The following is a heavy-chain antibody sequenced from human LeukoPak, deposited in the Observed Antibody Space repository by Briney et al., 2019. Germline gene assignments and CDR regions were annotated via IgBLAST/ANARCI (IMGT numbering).Heavy chain of an antibody. V-gene: IGHV4-39*01. CDR2: IYYSGST. J-gene: IGHJ4*02. CDR1: GGSISSSSYY. D-gene: IGHD2-15*01. Sequence: SETLSLTCTVSGGSISSSSYYWGWIRQPPGKGLGWIGSIYYSGSTYYNPSLKSRVTISVDTSKNQFSLKLSSVTAADTAVYYCASRYCSGGSCPFDYWGQGTLVTVSS. CDR3: ASRYCSGGSCPFDY.